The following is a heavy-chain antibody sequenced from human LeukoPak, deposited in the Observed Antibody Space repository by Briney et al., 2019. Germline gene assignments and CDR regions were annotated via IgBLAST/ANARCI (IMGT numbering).Heavy chain of an antibody. V-gene: IGHV3-21*01. CDR1: GFTFSSYS. J-gene: IGHJ3*02. CDR3: ARPNGGYCSGGSCYPDAFDI. D-gene: IGHD2-15*01. CDR2: ISSSSSYI. Sequence: PGGSLRLSCAASGFTFSSYSMNWVRQAPGKGLEWVSSISSSSSYIYYADSVKGRFTISRDNAKNSLYLQMNSLRAEDTAVYYCARPNGGYCSGGSCYPDAFDIWGQGTMVTVSS.